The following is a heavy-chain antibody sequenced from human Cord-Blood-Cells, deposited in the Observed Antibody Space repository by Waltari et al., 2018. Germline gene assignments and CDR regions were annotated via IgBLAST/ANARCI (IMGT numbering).Heavy chain of an antibody. J-gene: IGHJ4*02. CDR2: INAGNGNT. CDR3: ARDKSGYSSSWYIGNFDY. CDR1: GYTFTSYA. Sequence: QVQLVQSGAEVKKPGASVKVSCKASGYTFTSYAMHWVRQAPGPRLEWMGWINAGNGNTKYSQKFQGRVTITRDTSASTAYMELSSLRSEDTAVYYCARDKSGYSSSWYIGNFDYWGQGTLVTVSS. V-gene: IGHV1-3*01. D-gene: IGHD6-13*01.